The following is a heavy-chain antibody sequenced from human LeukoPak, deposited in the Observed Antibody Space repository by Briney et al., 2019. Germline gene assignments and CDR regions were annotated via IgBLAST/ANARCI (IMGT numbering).Heavy chain of an antibody. Sequence: SETLSLTCTVSGGSISSYYWSWIRQPPGKGLEWIGYIYYSGSTNYNPSLKSRVTISVDTSKNQFSLKLSSVTAADTAMYYCARRRELLDYFDYWGQGTLVTVSS. CDR3: ARRRELLDYFDY. CDR2: IYYSGST. CDR1: GGSISSYY. D-gene: IGHD1-26*01. J-gene: IGHJ4*02. V-gene: IGHV4-59*01.